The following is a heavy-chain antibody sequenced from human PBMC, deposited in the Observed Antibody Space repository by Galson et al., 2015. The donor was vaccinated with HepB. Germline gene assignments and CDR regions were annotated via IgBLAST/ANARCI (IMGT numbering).Heavy chain of an antibody. CDR3: ARDVVTLFGVVI. V-gene: IGHV3-11*01. CDR1: GFTFSDYY. Sequence: SLRLSCAASGFTFSDYYMSWIRQAPGKGLEWVSYISSSGSSRYYADSVKGRFTISRDNAKSSLYLQMNSLRAEDTAVYYCARDVVTLFGVVIWGQGTLVTVSS. D-gene: IGHD3-3*01. J-gene: IGHJ4*02. CDR2: ISSSGSSR.